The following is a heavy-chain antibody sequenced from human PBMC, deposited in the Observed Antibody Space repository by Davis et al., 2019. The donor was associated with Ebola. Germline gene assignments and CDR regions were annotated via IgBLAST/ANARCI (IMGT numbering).Heavy chain of an antibody. D-gene: IGHD3-3*01. V-gene: IGHV3-21*01. Sequence: GGSLRLSCAASGFTFSSYSMNWVRQAPGKGLEWVSSISSSSSYIYYADSVKGRFTISRDNAKNSLYLQMNSLRAEDTAVYYCARCITIFGVVIRGYFDYWGQGTLVTVSS. CDR2: ISSSSSYI. J-gene: IGHJ4*02. CDR3: ARCITIFGVVIRGYFDY. CDR1: GFTFSSYS.